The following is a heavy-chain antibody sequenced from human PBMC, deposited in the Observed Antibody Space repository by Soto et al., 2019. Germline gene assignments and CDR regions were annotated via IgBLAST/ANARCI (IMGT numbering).Heavy chain of an antibody. CDR2: ISYDGSNK. V-gene: IGHV3-30-3*01. J-gene: IGHJ4*02. Sequence: GGSLRLSCAASGFTFSRNAMHWVRQAPGKGLEWVAVISYDGSNKYYADSVKGRFTISRDNSKNTLYLQMNSLRAEDTAVYYCARDYYDSSGYLGLLDYWGQGTLVTVSS. D-gene: IGHD3-22*01. CDR1: GFTFSRNA. CDR3: ARDYYDSSGYLGLLDY.